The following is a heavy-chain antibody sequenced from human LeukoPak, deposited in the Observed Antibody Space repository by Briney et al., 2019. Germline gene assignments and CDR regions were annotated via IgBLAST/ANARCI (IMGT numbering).Heavy chain of an antibody. CDR1: GFTFDDYT. D-gene: IGHD6-13*01. V-gene: IGHV3-43*01. CDR2: ISWDGGGT. J-gene: IGHJ4*02. Sequence: GGSLRLSCAASGFTFDDYTMHWVRQAPGKGLEWVSLISWDGGGTYYADSVKGRFTISRDNSKNSLYLQMNSLRTEDTALYYCAKPGIAAAGTGGAFDYWGQGTLVTVSS. CDR3: AKPGIAAAGTGGAFDY.